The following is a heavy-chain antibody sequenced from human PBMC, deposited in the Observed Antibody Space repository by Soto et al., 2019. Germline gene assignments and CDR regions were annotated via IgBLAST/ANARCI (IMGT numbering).Heavy chain of an antibody. CDR3: ATWRGYDILTGYSDDSFDI. D-gene: IGHD3-9*01. Sequence: SETLSLTCTVSGGSISSYYWSWIRQPPGKGLEWIGYIYYSGSTNYNPSLKSRVTISVDTSKNQFSLKLSSVTAADTAVYYCATWRGYDILTGYSDDSFDIWGQGTMVTVSS. CDR2: IYYSGST. V-gene: IGHV4-59*08. CDR1: GGSISSYY. J-gene: IGHJ3*02.